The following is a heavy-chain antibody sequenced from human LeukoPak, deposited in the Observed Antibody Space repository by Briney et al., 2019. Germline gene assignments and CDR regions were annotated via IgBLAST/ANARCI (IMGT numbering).Heavy chain of an antibody. J-gene: IGHJ4*02. CDR1: EFSVGSNY. D-gene: IGHD3-10*01. V-gene: IGHV3-23*01. CDR3: ARGSLVHYYGSGSYRNRAGFDQ. CDR2: ISGSGGST. Sequence: PGGSLRLSCAASEFSVGSNYMTWVRQAPGKGLEWVSAISGSGGSTYYADSVKGRFTISRDNSKNTLYLQMNSLRADDTAVYYCARGSLVHYYGSGSYRNRAGFDQWGQGTLVTVSS.